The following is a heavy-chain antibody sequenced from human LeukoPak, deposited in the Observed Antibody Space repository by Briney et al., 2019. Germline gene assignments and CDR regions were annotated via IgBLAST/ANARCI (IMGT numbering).Heavy chain of an antibody. D-gene: IGHD6-6*01. V-gene: IGHV3-20*04. CDR3: ARAVCPTIKFCDSSYFMDV. CDR2: INWNGAST. Sequence: GGSLRLSCAASGFSFDDLGMTWVRQVPGKGLEWVAGINWNGASTGYADSVRGRFTISRDNAKNSLYLQMNSLRAEDTALYYCARAVCPTIKFCDSSYFMDVWGKRTTVNVS. J-gene: IGHJ6*03. CDR1: GFSFDDLG.